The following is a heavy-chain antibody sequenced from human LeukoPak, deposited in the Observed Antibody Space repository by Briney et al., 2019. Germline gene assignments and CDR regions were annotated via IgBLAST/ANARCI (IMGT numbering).Heavy chain of an antibody. Sequence: SVKVSCEASGGTFSSYAISWVRQAPGQGLEWMGGIIPIFGTANYAQKFQGRVTITAGESTSTAYMELSSLRSEDTAVYYCARDNMPDIVVVPAAAVGAFDIWGQGTMVTVSS. J-gene: IGHJ3*02. CDR2: IIPIFGTA. CDR3: ARDNMPDIVVVPAAAVGAFDI. V-gene: IGHV1-69*13. CDR1: GGTFSSYA. D-gene: IGHD2-2*01.